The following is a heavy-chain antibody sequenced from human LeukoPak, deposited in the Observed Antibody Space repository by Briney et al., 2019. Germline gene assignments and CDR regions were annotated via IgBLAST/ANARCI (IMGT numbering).Heavy chain of an antibody. CDR1: GFTFSNAW. CDR3: TSDYGSGSYHYFNY. J-gene: IGHJ4*02. CDR2: SKTKTDGRTT. V-gene: IGHV3-15*01. D-gene: IGHD3-10*01. Sequence: PGGSLRLSCAASGFTFSNAWMRWVRQAPNKGLEWVGRSKTKTDGRTTYYAAPVKGRFTISIDYSKDTLYLQMNSLKSEDTAVYYCTSDYGSGSYHYFNYWGQGTLVTVSS.